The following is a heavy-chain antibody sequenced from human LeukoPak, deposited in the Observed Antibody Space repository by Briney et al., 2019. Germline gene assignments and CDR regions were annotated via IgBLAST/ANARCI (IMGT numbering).Heavy chain of an antibody. J-gene: IGHJ4*02. CDR1: GGSISSSSYY. Sequence: SETLSLTCTLSGGSISSSSYYWGWIRQPPGKGLEWIGSIYYSGSTYYNPSLKSRVTISVDTSKNQFSLKLSSVTAADTAVYYCARHGGYSYGFDYWGQGTLVTVSS. CDR3: ARHGGYSYGFDY. V-gene: IGHV4-39*01. D-gene: IGHD5-18*01. CDR2: IYYSGST.